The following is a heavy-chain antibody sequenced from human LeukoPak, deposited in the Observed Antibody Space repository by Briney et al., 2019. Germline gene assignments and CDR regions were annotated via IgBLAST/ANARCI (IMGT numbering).Heavy chain of an antibody. CDR3: ATIGLP. Sequence: GGSLRLSCAASGFTFRSFAMHWVRQAPGKGLEYVSGISSDGGNTLYASSVQGRFAISRDNSKNTLFLQMGSLTGDDMAVYYCATIGLPWGQGTLVTVSS. D-gene: IGHD1-26*01. CDR1: GFTFRSFA. CDR2: ISSDGGNT. J-gene: IGHJ4*02. V-gene: IGHV3-64*01.